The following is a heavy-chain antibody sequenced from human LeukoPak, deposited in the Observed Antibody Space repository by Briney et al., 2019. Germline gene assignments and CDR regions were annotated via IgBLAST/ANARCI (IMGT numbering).Heavy chain of an antibody. Sequence: GRSLRLSCAASGFTFDDYAIHWVRQAPGKGLEWVSGISWNSGSIGYADSVKGRFTISRDNAKNSLYLQMNSLRAEDTAVYYCATNPRRHIVVVTATDYYFDYWGQGTLVTVSS. CDR3: ATNPRRHIVVVTATDYYFDY. D-gene: IGHD2-21*02. V-gene: IGHV3-9*01. CDR2: ISWNSGSI. CDR1: GFTFDDYA. J-gene: IGHJ4*02.